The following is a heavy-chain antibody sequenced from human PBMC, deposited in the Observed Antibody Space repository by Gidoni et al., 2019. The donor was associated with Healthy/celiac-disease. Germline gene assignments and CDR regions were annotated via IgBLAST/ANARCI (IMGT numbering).Heavy chain of an antibody. CDR2: IYYSGST. D-gene: IGHD5-18*01. V-gene: IGHV4-61*01. CDR1: GGSVSSGSYY. CDR3: ARVKIQLWLDY. J-gene: IGHJ4*02. Sequence: QVQLQESGPGLVKPSETLSLTCTVSGGSVSSGSYYWSWIRQPPGKGLEWIGYIYYSGSTNYNPSLKSRVTISVDTSKNQFSLKLSSVTAADTAVYYCARVKIQLWLDYWGQGTLVTVSS.